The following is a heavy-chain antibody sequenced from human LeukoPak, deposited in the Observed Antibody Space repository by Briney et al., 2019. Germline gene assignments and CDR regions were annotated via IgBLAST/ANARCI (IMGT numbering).Heavy chain of an antibody. CDR2: ISYDGSNK. CDR1: GFTFSSYG. Sequence: PGRSLRLSCAASGFTFSSYGMRWVRQAPGRGLEWVAVISYDGSNKYYADSVKGRFTISRDNSKNTLYLQMNSLRAEDTAVYYCAKAMAIPSWRYYYYGMDVWGQGTTVTVSS. D-gene: IGHD2-21*01. J-gene: IGHJ6*02. V-gene: IGHV3-30*18. CDR3: AKAMAIPSWRYYYYGMDV.